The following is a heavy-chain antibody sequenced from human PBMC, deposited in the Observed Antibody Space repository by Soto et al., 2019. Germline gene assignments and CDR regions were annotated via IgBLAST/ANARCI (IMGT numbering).Heavy chain of an antibody. CDR3: AKTGVRGVPLAYS. CDR1: GGSISSGDYY. Sequence: QVQLQESGPGLVKPSQTLALTCTVSGGSISSGDYYWSWIRQHPGEGLEWIGYIYYSGSTYYNPPLTSRITKTVDTSKNQFSLQLSSVIAADTALYYFAKTGVRGVPLAYSWGLGTLVTVSS. D-gene: IGHD3-10*01. V-gene: IGHV4-31*03. J-gene: IGHJ4*02. CDR2: IYYSGST.